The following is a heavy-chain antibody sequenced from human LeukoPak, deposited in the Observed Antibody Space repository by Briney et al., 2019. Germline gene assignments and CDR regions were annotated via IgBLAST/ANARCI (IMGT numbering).Heavy chain of an antibody. J-gene: IGHJ4*02. CDR3: AKVRGFYYDDY. D-gene: IGHD3-22*01. CDR2: ISYDGSNE. CDR1: GFTFSSYV. V-gene: IGHV3-30*04. Sequence: PGGSLRLSCAASGFTFSSYVMHWVRQAPGKGLEWVAIISYDGSNEYYADSVKGRFTISRDNSKNTLYLQMNSLRAEGTAVYYCAKVRGFYYDDYWGQGTLVTVSS.